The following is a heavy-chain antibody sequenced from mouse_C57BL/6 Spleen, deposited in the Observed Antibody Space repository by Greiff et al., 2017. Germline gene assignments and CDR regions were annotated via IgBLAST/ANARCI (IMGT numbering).Heavy chain of an antibody. CDR1: GYTFTSYW. J-gene: IGHJ4*01. Sequence: QVQLQQPGAELVRPGTSVKLSCKASGYTFTSYWMHWVKQRPGQGLEWIGVIDPSDSYTNYNQKFKGKATLTVDTSSSTAYMQLSSLTSEDSAVYYCARGYGSSEYYAMDYWGQGTSVTVSS. D-gene: IGHD1-1*01. V-gene: IGHV1-59*01. CDR2: IDPSDSYT. CDR3: ARGYGSSEYYAMDY.